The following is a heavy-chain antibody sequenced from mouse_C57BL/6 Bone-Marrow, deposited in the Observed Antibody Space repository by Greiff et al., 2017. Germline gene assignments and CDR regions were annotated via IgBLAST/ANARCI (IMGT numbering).Heavy chain of an antibody. CDR3: AREDGYYV. CDR1: GYSFTGYY. CDR2: INPSTGGT. V-gene: IGHV1-42*01. D-gene: IGHD2-3*01. J-gene: IGHJ2*01. Sequence: VQLQQSGPELVKPGASVKISCKASGYSFTGYYMNWVKQSPEKSLEWIGEINPSTGGTTYNQKFQAKATLTVDKSSSTAYMQLKSLTSEDSAVYYCAREDGYYVWGQGTTLTVSS.